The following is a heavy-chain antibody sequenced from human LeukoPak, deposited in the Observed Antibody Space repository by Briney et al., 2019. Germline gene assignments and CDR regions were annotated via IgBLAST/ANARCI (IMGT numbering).Heavy chain of an antibody. J-gene: IGHJ6*02. CDR3: AKDRSVGVAIYYYYGMDV. D-gene: IGHD3-3*01. CDR2: ISGSGGST. CDR1: GFTFSSYA. V-gene: IGHV3-23*01. Sequence: GASLRLSCAASGFTFSSYAMSWVRQAPGKGLEWVSTISGSGGSTYYADPVKGRFTISRDNSKNTLYLQMNSLRVEDTAVYYCAKDRSVGVAIYYYYGMDVWGQGTTVTVSS.